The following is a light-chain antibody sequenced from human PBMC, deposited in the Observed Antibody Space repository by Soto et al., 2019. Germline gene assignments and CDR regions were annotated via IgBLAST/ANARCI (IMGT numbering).Light chain of an antibody. J-gene: IGLJ1*01. V-gene: IGLV2-8*01. CDR2: EVS. Sequence: QSALTQPPSASGSPGQSVTISCAGTSSDVGGYNYVSWYQQHPGKVPKLMIYEVSERPSGVPDRFSGSKSGNTAFLTVSGLQAEDEADYYCLSYADTAYVFGTGTKVTVL. CDR3: LSYADTAYV. CDR1: SSDVGGYNY.